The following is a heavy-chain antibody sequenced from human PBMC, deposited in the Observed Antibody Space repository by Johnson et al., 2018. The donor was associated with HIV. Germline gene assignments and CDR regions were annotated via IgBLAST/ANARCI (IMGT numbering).Heavy chain of an antibody. Sequence: VQLVESGGRLVQPGRSLRLSCAASGFSFDDYAMHWVRQAPGKGLEWVSLISWDGGSTYYADSVKGRFTISRDNSKNSLYLQMNSLRAEDTALYYCAKAFWSGYYPHAFDIWGQGTMVTVSS. CDR1: GFSFDDYA. J-gene: IGHJ3*02. CDR2: ISWDGGST. D-gene: IGHD3-3*01. CDR3: AKAFWSGYYPHAFDI. V-gene: IGHV3-43D*03.